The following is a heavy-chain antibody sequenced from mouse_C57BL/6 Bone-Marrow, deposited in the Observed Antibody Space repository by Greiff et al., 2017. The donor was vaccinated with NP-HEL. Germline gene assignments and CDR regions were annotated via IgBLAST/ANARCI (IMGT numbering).Heavy chain of an antibody. J-gene: IGHJ4*01. CDR3: RFYGSSHYYAMDY. Sequence: QVQLQQPGAELVRPGSSVKLSCKASGYTFTSYWMDWVKQRPGQGLEWIGNIYPSDSETHYNQKFKDKATLTVDQSSSTAYMQLSSLTSEDSAVYYCRFYGSSHYYAMDYWGQGTSVTVSS. V-gene: IGHV1-61*01. CDR1: GYTFTSYW. D-gene: IGHD1-1*01. CDR2: IYPSDSET.